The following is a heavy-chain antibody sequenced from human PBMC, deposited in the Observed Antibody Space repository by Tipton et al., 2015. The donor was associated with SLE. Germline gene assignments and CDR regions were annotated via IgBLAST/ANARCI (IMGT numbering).Heavy chain of an antibody. J-gene: IGHJ4*02. D-gene: IGHD6-13*01. V-gene: IGHV4-59*11. CDR1: GGSISSQY. CDR2: VYSSGST. Sequence: TLSLTCTVSGGSISSQYWSWIRQPPGKGLEWIGYVYSSGSTNYNPSLKSRVTTSVDTSNNQVSLELSSVTAADTGVYYCARVPWGIDYFDYWGQGTLVTVSS. CDR3: ARVPWGIDYFDY.